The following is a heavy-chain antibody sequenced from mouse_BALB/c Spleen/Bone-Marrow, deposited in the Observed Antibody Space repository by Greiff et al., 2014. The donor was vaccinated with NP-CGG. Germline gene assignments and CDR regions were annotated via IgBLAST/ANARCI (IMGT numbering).Heavy chain of an antibody. V-gene: IGHV2-9*02. J-gene: IGHJ4*01. CDR2: IWAGGST. CDR1: GFSLTNYG. Sequence: QVQLKESGPGLVAPSQSLSITCTVSGFSLTNYGVHWVRQPPGKGLEWPGVIWAGGSTNYNSALMSRLSITKDNSKNQVFLKMNSLQTADTAMYYCARDGYYVVMDYWGQGTSVTVSS. D-gene: IGHD2-3*01. CDR3: ARDGYYVVMDY.